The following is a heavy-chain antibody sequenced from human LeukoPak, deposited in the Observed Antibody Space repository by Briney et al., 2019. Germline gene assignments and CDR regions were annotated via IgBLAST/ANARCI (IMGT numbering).Heavy chain of an antibody. CDR1: GGSISGYY. Sequence: PSETLSLTCTVSGGSISGYYWSWIRQLPGTGLEWIAYIYNSVTTNYNPSLKSRITISIDTSKNQFSLQLTSVTAADTAVYYCARLKKCGGNPTYYYFDLWGRGTLVTVSS. V-gene: IGHV4-59*08. D-gene: IGHD4-23*01. J-gene: IGHJ2*01. CDR2: IYNSVTT. CDR3: ARLKKCGGNPTYYYFDL.